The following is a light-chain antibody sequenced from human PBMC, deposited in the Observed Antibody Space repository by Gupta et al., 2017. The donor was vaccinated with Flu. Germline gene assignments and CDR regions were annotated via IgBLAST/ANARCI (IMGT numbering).Light chain of an antibody. V-gene: IGLV1-44*01. J-gene: IGLJ3*02. CDR3: AAGDASLSCWV. CDR2: INS. Sequence: SVLTQPPSASGTPGQRVTISCAGSSSNNGRNTVTWYLPLPATAPQLLIYINSQRPSVVPERFSGTNAGTSASLAISGLHDEDEADYYGAAGDASLSCWVFGGGTKLTVL. CDR1: SSNNGRNT.